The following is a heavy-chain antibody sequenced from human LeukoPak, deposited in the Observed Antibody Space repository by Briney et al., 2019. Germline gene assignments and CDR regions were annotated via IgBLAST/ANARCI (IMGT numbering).Heavy chain of an antibody. V-gene: IGHV3-23*01. CDR1: GFTFSSYA. CDR3: ARGTLAGYFLGY. CDR2: ISYSGDST. Sequence: SGGSLRLSCAASGFTFSSYAMTWVRQAPGKGLEWVSSISYSGDSTDYADSVKGRLIISRDNSKNTLGLQMNSLRAEDTAIYYCARGTLAGYFLGYWGRGTLVTVSS. J-gene: IGHJ4*02. D-gene: IGHD6-19*01.